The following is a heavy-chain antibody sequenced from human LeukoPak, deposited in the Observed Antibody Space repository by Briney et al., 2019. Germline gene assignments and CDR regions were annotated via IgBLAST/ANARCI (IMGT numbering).Heavy chain of an antibody. D-gene: IGHD2-2*01. CDR2: IYHSGST. J-gene: IGHJ6*02. V-gene: IGHV4-30-2*01. CDR3: ARDRWVCSSTSCSLYGMDV. Sequence: SETLSLTCAVSGGSISSGGYSWSWIRQPPGKGLEWIGHIYHSGSTYYNPSLKSRVTISVDRSKNQFSLKLSSVTAADTAVYYCARDRWVCSSTSCSLYGMDVWGQGTTVAVSS. CDR1: GGSISSGGYS.